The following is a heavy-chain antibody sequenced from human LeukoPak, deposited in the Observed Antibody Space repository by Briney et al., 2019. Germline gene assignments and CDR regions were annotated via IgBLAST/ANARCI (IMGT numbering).Heavy chain of an antibody. CDR3: ATSAMVTMGWFDP. V-gene: IGHV1-24*01. CDR1: GYTLTGLS. CDR2: FDPEDGET. D-gene: IGHD5-18*01. J-gene: IGHJ5*02. Sequence: GASVKVSCKVSGYTLTGLSMHWVRQAPGKGLEWMGGFDPEDGETIYAQKFQGRVTMTEDTSTDTAYMELSSLRSEDTAVYYCATSAMVTMGWFDPWGQGTLVTVSS.